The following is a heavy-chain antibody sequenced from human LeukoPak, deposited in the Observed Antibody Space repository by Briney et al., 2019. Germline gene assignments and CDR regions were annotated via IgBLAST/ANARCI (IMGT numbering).Heavy chain of an antibody. D-gene: IGHD3-10*01. J-gene: IGHJ3*02. Sequence: GGSLRLSCAASGFTFSSYWMHWVRQAPGKGLVWVSRINSDGSSTSYADSVKGRFTISRDNAKNTLYLQMNSLRSEDTAVYYCARDGPYGSGSYYNTGAFDIWGQGTMVTVSS. CDR1: GFTFSSYW. CDR2: INSDGSST. CDR3: ARDGPYGSGSYYNTGAFDI. V-gene: IGHV3-74*01.